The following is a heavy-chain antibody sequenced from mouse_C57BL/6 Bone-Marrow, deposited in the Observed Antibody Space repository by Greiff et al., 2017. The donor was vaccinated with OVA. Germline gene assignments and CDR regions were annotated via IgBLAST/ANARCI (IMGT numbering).Heavy chain of an antibody. CDR3: AHYYYGSSWYFDV. J-gene: IGHJ1*03. V-gene: IGHV14-3*01. Sequence: VQLQQSVAELVRPGASVKLSCTASGFNIKNTYMHWVKQRPEQGLEWIGRIDPANGNTKYAPKFQGKATITADPSSNTAYLQLSSLTSEDTAIYYCAHYYYGSSWYFDVWGTGTTVTVSS. D-gene: IGHD1-1*01. CDR2: IDPANGNT. CDR1: GFNIKNTY.